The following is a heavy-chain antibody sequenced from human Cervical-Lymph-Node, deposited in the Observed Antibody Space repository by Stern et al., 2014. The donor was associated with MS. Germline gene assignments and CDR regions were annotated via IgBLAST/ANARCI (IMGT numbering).Heavy chain of an antibody. J-gene: IGHJ5*02. CDR3: AREPSQPRNWFDP. V-gene: IGHV1-18*01. D-gene: IGHD6-6*01. CDR2: ISAYSGNT. CDR1: GYTFSAYG. Sequence: VQLVESEPEVKKPGASVNVSCKASGYTFSAYGISWVRQAPGQGLEWMGWISAYSGNTDYAQKFQGRVTMTTDTSTSTAYMELRSLRSDDTAVYYCAREPSQPRNWFDPWGQGTLVTVSS.